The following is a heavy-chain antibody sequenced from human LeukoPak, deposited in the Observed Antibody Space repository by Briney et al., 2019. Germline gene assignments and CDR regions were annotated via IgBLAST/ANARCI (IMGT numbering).Heavy chain of an antibody. CDR2: ISSSGSTI. J-gene: IGHJ4*02. V-gene: IGHV3-11*01. Sequence: PGGSLRLSCAASGFTFSAYYMTWIRQAPGKGLERVSYISSSGSTIYYADSVKGRFTISRDNAKSSLYLEMNNLRAEDTAVYCCASRGGAAETWGEGTLVTVSS. CDR1: GFTFSAYY. CDR3: ASRGGAAET. D-gene: IGHD3-16*01.